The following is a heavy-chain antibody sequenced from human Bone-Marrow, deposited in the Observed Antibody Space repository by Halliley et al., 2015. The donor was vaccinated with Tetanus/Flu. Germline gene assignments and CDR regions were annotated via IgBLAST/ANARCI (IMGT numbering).Heavy chain of an antibody. D-gene: IGHD3-10*01. CDR3: ARDFMVQAAPFGWFAP. V-gene: IGHV4-31*03. CDR1: GGSISSAGYY. CDR2: IDYSGDT. Sequence: TLSLTCTASGGSISSAGYYWTWIRQHPGKGLEWIGNIDYSGDTYYNPSLKSRLTISGDTSKNQFSLKLTSLTAADTAIFYCARDFMVQAAPFGWFAPWGQGTLVSVSS. J-gene: IGHJ5*02.